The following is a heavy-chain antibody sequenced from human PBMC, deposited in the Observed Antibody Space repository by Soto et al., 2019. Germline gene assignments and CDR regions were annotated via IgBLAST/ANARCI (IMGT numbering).Heavy chain of an antibody. D-gene: IGHD1-7*01. CDR3: ANDACSGTTCYCLEN. V-gene: IGHV3-23*01. CDR1: GFTFSSYA. Sequence: EVQLLESGGGLVQPGGSLRLSSAASGFTFSSYAMSWVRQAPGKVLEWVSSVSGSSGSKSYADSVKGRFTISRDNSKSTVYLQTNSLRAEDTAVYFCANDACSGTTCYCLENWGQGTLVTVSS. CDR2: VSGSSGSK. J-gene: IGHJ4*02.